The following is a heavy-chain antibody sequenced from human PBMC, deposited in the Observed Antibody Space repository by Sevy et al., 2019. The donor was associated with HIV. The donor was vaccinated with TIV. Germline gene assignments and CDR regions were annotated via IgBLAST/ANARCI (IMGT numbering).Heavy chain of an antibody. D-gene: IGHD1-26*01. CDR3: ANAYSGSYSHSYLYALDV. CDR2: ISHDGINE. V-gene: IGHV3-30*18. CDR1: GFSFSYYG. J-gene: IGHJ6*02. Sequence: GGSLRLSCIGSGFSFSYYGFPWVPHSPGKGLDWVALISHDGINEYYADSVKGRFTISRDNSKNTVYLEMNSLRNEDTAIYFCANAYSGSYSHSYLYALDVWGQGTTVTVSS.